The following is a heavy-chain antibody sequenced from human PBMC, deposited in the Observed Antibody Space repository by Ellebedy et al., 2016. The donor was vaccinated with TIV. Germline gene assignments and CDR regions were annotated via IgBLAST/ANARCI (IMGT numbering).Heavy chain of an antibody. D-gene: IGHD6-19*01. J-gene: IGHJ4*02. CDR3: AREEQWLVRGYFDY. CDR2: ISAYNGNT. CDR1: SYTFTSYG. V-gene: IGHV1-18*01. Sequence: ASVKVSXKASSYTFTSYGISWVRQAPGQGLEWMGWISAYNGNTNYAQKLQGRVTMTTDTSTSTAYMELRSLRSDDTAVYYCAREEQWLVRGYFDYWGQGTLVTVSS.